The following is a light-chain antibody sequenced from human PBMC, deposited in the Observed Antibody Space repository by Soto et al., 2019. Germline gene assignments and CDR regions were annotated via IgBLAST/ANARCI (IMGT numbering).Light chain of an antibody. CDR1: QSVTGSF. CDR2: GAS. CDR3: QQRSNWPIT. Sequence: EIVLTQSPGTLSLSPGERATLSCRASQSVTGSFLAWYQQKAGQAPRLLIYGASSRATGIPDRFSGSGSGTDFTLTISRLEPEDFAVYYCQQRSNWPITFGQGTRLEIK. J-gene: IGKJ5*01. V-gene: IGKV3D-20*02.